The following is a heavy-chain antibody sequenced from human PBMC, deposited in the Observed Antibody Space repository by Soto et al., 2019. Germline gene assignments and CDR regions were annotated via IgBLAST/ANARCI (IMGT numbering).Heavy chain of an antibody. Sequence: SQILSLTCVISGDSVSSNSAALNWIRKSPSRGLEWLGRTYCRSKGDNDYAVSVERRISINQDTSKNQFSLHLTSVTPEDTAVYYCATRGITPNGEYSHHWVPGFLVTVAS. CDR3: ATRGITPNGEYSHH. CDR2: TYCRSKGDN. J-gene: IGHJ1*01. D-gene: IGHD1-20*01. CDR1: GDSVSSNSAA. V-gene: IGHV6-1*01.